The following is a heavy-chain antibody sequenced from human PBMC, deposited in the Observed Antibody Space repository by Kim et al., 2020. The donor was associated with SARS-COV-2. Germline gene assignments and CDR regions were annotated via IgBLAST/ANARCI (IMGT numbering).Heavy chain of an antibody. D-gene: IGHD3-3*01. CDR1: GGSISSSSYY. CDR3: ARHVTRGRLVDY. V-gene: IGHV4-39*01. CDR2: IYYSGST. Sequence: SETLSLTCTVSGGSISSSSYYWGLIRQPPGKGLEWIGSIYYSGSTYYNPSLKSRVTISVDTSKNQFSLKLSSVTAADTAVYYCARHVTRGRLVDYWGQGTLVTVSS. J-gene: IGHJ4*02.